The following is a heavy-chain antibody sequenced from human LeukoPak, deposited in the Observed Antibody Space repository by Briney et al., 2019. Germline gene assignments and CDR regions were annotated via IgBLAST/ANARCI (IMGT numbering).Heavy chain of an antibody. V-gene: IGHV1-2*02. D-gene: IGHD3-3*01. Sequence: ASVKVSCKASGYTFTDHYMHWVRQAPGQGLEWMGWINLNTGGTKFAQKFQDGVTMTRDTSITTAYMEVNSLTSDDTAIYYCARDEYYDFWRTWGQGTLVTVSS. CDR2: INLNTGGT. J-gene: IGHJ4*02. CDR3: ARDEYYDFWRT. CDR1: GYTFTDHY.